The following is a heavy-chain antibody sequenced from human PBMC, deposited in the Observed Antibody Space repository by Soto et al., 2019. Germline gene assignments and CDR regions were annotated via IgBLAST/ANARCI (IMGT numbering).Heavy chain of an antibody. V-gene: IGHV4-39*01. CDR1: GGSISSSSYY. CDR2: IYYSGST. J-gene: IGHJ5*02. CDR3: ARPSIEVAGTGYWFDP. D-gene: IGHD6-19*01. Sequence: QLQLQESVPGLVKPSETLSLTCTVSGGSISSSSYYLVWIRQPPGKGLEWIGRIYYSGSTYSNPSLQSRVNISVDTSQNQFSLKLSSVTAADTAVYYCARPSIEVAGTGYWFDPWGQGTLVTVSS.